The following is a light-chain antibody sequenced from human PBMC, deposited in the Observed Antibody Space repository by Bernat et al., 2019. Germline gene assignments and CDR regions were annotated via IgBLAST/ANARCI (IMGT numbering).Light chain of an antibody. V-gene: IGKV3-15*01. CDR3: QQYNSWPLT. CDR1: QSVSTK. J-gene: IGKJ4*01. CDR2: GAS. Sequence: IVMTQSPVTLSVSPWERVTLSCRASQSVSTKLGWYQQKPGQAPRLLISGASTRATGIPARFSGSGSGTEFTLSISSLQSEDFAVYYCQQYNSWPLTFGGGTKVEI.